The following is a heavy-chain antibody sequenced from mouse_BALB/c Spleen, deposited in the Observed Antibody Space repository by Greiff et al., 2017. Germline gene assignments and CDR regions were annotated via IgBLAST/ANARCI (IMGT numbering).Heavy chain of an antibody. Sequence: VQLQQSGAELVRPGASVTLSCKASGYTFTDYEMHWVKQTPVHGLEWIGAIDPETGGTAYNQKFKGKATLTADKSSSTAYMELRSLTSEDSAVYYCTRGGVVARYYAMDYWGQGTSVTVSS. J-gene: IGHJ4*01. CDR3: TRGGVVARYYAMDY. CDR2: IDPETGGT. CDR1: GYTFTDYE. V-gene: IGHV1-15*01. D-gene: IGHD1-1*01.